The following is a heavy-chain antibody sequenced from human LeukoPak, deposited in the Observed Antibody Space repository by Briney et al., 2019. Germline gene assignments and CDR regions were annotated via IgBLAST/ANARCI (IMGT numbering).Heavy chain of an antibody. CDR2: TYYRSKWYN. Sequence: SQTLSLTCAISGDSVYSNRAAWNWIRQSPSRGLEWLGRTYYRSKWYNDYAVSVKSRITINPDTSKNQFSLQLISVTPEDTAVYYCARDRTDLTYRSSGYPTFFDYWGQGTLVTVSS. CDR3: ARDRTDLTYRSSGYPTFFDY. CDR1: GDSVYSNRAA. D-gene: IGHD6-13*01. J-gene: IGHJ4*02. V-gene: IGHV6-1*01.